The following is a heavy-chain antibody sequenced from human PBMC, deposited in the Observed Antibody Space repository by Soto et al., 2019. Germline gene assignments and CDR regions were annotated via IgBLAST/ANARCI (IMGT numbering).Heavy chain of an antibody. J-gene: IGHJ6*02. D-gene: IGHD2-15*01. Sequence: QVQLVESGGGVVQPGGSLRLSCTTSGFTFNTYGMYWVRQAPGKGLEWVAIIWYDGSNKYYGDSVKGRFTISRDNSKNTRYLQRNSLRAEDTALYYCARGDCTGAYCYSWPFNYGVDVWGQGTTVTVSS. CDR3: ARGDCTGAYCYSWPFNYGVDV. V-gene: IGHV3-33*08. CDR1: GFTFNTYG. CDR2: IWYDGSNK.